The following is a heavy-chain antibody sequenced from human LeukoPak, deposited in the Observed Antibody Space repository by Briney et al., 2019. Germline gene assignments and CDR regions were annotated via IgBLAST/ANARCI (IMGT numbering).Heavy chain of an antibody. V-gene: IGHV3-30*18. CDR1: GFTFSSYG. D-gene: IGHD1-26*01. J-gene: IGHJ4*02. CDR2: ISYDGSNK. CDR3: AKDSQTAYSGGYNPFHY. Sequence: GGSLRLSCAASGFTFSSYGMHWVRQAPGKGLEWVAVISYDGSNKYYADSVKGRFTISRDNSKNTLYLQMNSLRAEDTAVYYCAKDSQTAYSGGYNPFHYWGQGTLVTVSS.